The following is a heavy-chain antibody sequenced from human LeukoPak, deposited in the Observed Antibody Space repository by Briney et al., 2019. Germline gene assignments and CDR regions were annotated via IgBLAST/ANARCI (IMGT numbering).Heavy chain of an antibody. CDR3: ARDLKTDYGDY. CDR1: GYTFTSYG. CDR2: ISAYNGNT. V-gene: IGHV1-18*01. Sequence: GASVKVSCKASGYTFTSYGISWVRQAPGQGLEWMGWISAYNGNTNYAQKLQGRVTMTTDTSTSTAYRERRSLRSDDTAVYYRARDLKTDYGDYWGQGTLVTVSS. J-gene: IGHJ4*02.